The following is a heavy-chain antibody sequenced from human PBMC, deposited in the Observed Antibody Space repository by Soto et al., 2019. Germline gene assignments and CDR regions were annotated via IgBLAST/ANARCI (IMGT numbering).Heavy chain of an antibody. V-gene: IGHV1-8*01. Sequence: ASVKVSCKASGYTFTSYDINWVRQATGQGLEWMGWMIPNSGNTGYAQKFQGRVTMTRNTSISTAYMELSSLRSEDTAVYYCARWGIMCSGGSCQTAAYWGQGTLVTVSS. CDR1: GYTFTSYD. CDR2: MIPNSGNT. J-gene: IGHJ4*02. D-gene: IGHD2-15*01. CDR3: ARWGIMCSGGSCQTAAY.